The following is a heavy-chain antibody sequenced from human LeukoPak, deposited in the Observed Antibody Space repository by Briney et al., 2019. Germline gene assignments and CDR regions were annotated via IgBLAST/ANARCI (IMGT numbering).Heavy chain of an antibody. CDR3: ARDHGFGELSSYYYGMDV. CDR2: INPSSGGT. Sequence: ASVKVSCKASGYTFTGYYMHWVRQAPGQGLEWMGWINPSSGGTNYAQKFQGRVTMTRDTSIGTAYMELSRLRSDDTAVYYCARDHGFGELSSYYYGMDVWGQGTTVTVSS. J-gene: IGHJ6*02. D-gene: IGHD3-10*01. V-gene: IGHV1-2*02. CDR1: GYTFTGYY.